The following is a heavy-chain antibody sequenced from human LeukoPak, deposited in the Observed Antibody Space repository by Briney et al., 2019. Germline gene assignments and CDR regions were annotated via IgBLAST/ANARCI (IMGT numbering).Heavy chain of an antibody. CDR1: EGTFGGYS. Sequence: GASVKVSCEASEGTFGGYSIDWVRQAPGQGLDWVGGINPIFNILYYAQNFQGRVTITADESTNTAYLELDSLKHDDTAVYYCAAGRRLGELFFDYWGQGTLVTVSS. D-gene: IGHD3-10*01. J-gene: IGHJ4*02. CDR3: AAGRRLGELFFDY. V-gene: IGHV1-69*01. CDR2: INPIFNIL.